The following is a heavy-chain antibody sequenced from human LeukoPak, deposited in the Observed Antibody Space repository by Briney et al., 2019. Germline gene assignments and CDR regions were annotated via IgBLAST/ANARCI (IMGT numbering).Heavy chain of an antibody. V-gene: IGHV4-61*02. CDR2: IFNTGST. D-gene: IGHD5-18*01. Sequence: SETLSLTCAVSGDSIGRGSYYWGWIRQPAGKAPEWIGRIFNTGSTSYNPSLKSRVTISVDTSKNQFSLNLRSVTAADTAVYYCARDICGYNYGCFDSWGQGTLVTVSS. CDR3: ARDICGYNYGCFDS. J-gene: IGHJ4*02. CDR1: GDSIGRGSYY.